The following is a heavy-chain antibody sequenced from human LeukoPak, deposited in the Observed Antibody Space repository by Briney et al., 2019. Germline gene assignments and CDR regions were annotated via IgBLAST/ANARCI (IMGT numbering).Heavy chain of an antibody. D-gene: IGHD3-10*01. CDR2: INTDGSVS. Sequence: GRSLRLSCAASGFTFSSYWMYWARQAPGKGLAWVARINTDGSVSAYPDSVEGRFTISRDNAKNTLLLQMNSLRAEDTAVYYCGRVNGDSAWVDPWGQGTLVTVSS. CDR3: GRVNGDSAWVDP. V-gene: IGHV3-74*01. CDR1: GFTFSSYW. J-gene: IGHJ5*02.